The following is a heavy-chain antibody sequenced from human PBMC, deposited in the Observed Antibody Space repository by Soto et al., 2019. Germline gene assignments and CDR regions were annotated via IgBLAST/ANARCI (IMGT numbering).Heavy chain of an antibody. D-gene: IGHD3-3*01. Sequence: GGSLRLSCSASGFTFSNAWMNWVRQAPGKGLEWVGRIKSKTDGGTTDYAAPVKGRFTISRDDSKNTLYLQMNSLKTEDTAVYYCTTVRVFGVVPTYYYYGMDVWGQGTTVTVSS. V-gene: IGHV3-15*07. J-gene: IGHJ6*02. CDR1: GFTFSNAW. CDR3: TTVRVFGVVPTYYYYGMDV. CDR2: IKSKTDGGTT.